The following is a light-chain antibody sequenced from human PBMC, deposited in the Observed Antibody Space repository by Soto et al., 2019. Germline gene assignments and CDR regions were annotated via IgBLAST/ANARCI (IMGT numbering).Light chain of an antibody. CDR2: GAS. CDR3: QQYNNWPRT. CDR1: QSISSN. Sequence: EIVMTQSPATLSVSPGEGATLSCRASQSISSNLAWYQQKPGQAPRLLIYGASTRATGIPARFSGSGSGTEFIITISSMQSEDFAVYFCQQYNNWPRTFGQGTKLEIK. J-gene: IGKJ2*01. V-gene: IGKV3-15*01.